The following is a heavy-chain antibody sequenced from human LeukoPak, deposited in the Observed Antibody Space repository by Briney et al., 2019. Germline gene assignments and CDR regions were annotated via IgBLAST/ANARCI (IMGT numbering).Heavy chain of an antibody. CDR3: ARVKGTPTRDYDFWSGYSGTYYYYYMDV. CDR1: GGSISSYY. J-gene: IGHJ6*03. V-gene: IGHV4-4*07. Sequence: SETLSLTCAVSGGSISSYYWSWIRQPAGKGLGWIGRIYTSGSTNYNPSLKSRVTISVDTSKNQFSLKLSSVTAADTAVYYCARVKGTPTRDYDFWSGYSGTYYYYYMDVWGKGTTVTVSS. CDR2: IYTSGST. D-gene: IGHD3-3*01.